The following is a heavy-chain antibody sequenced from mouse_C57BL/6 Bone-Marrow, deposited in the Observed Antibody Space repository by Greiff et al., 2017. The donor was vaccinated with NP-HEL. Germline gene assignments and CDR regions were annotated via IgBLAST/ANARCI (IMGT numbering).Heavy chain of an antibody. V-gene: IGHV5-6*01. J-gene: IGHJ3*01. CDR2: ISSGGSYT. D-gene: IGHD2-4*01. CDR3: ARRDYDEGFAY. Sequence: EVQLVESGGDLVKPGGSLKLSCAASGFTFSSYGMSWVRQTPDKRLEWVATISSGGSYTYYPDSVKGRFTISRDNAKNTLYLQMSSLKSEDTAMYYCARRDYDEGFAYWGQGTLVTVSA. CDR1: GFTFSSYG.